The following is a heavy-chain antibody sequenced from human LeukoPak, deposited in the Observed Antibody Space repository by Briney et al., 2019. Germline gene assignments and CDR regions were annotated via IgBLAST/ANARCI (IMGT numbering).Heavy chain of an antibody. CDR2: ISYDGSNK. CDR1: GFTFSSYA. CDR3: ARSGIQLWTGYFDY. Sequence: PGRSLRLSCAASGFTFSSYAMHWVRQAPGKGLEWVAVISYDGSNKYYADSVKGRFTISRDNSKNTLYLQMNSLRAEDTAVYYCARSGIQLWTGYFDYWGRGTLVTVSS. J-gene: IGHJ4*02. V-gene: IGHV3-30-3*01. D-gene: IGHD5-18*01.